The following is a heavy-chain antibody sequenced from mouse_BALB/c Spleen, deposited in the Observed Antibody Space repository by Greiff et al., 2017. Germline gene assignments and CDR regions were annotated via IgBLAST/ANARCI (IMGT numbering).Heavy chain of an antibody. V-gene: IGHV5-17*02. J-gene: IGHJ4*01. Sequence: EVMLVESGGGLVQPGGSRKLSCAASGFTFSSFGMHWVRQAPEKGLEWVAYISSGSSTIYYADTVKGRFTISRDNPKNTLFLQMTSLRSEDTAMYYCARRPTGYAMDYWGQGTSVTVSS. CDR2: ISSGSSTI. CDR1: GFTFSSFG. D-gene: IGHD1-1*01. CDR3: ARRPTGYAMDY.